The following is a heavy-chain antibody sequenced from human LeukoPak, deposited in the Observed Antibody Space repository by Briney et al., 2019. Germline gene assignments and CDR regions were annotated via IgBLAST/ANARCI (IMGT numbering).Heavy chain of an antibody. CDR2: ISSSGSTI. CDR1: GFTFSDYY. CDR3: ARDAIPQPYYYYGMDV. Sequence: GGSLRLSCAASGFTFSDYYMSWIRQAPGKGLEWVSYISSSGSTIYYADSVKGRFTISRDNAKNSLYLQMNSLRAEDTAVYYCARDAIPQPYYYYGMDVWGQGTTVTVSS. J-gene: IGHJ6*02. V-gene: IGHV3-11*01.